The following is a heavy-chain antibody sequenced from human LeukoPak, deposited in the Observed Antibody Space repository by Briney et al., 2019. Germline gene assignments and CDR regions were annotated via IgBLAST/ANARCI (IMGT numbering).Heavy chain of an antibody. D-gene: IGHD6-13*01. J-gene: IGHJ6*03. CDR3: ARRNSSSWLYYYYYYYMDV. Sequence: ATVKVSCKASGYTFTSYGISWVRQAPGQGLEWMGWISAYNGNTNYAQKLQGRVTMTTDTSTSTAYMELRSLRSDDTAVYYCARRNSSSWLYYYYYYYMDVWGKGTTVTVSS. V-gene: IGHV1-18*01. CDR2: ISAYNGNT. CDR1: GYTFTSYG.